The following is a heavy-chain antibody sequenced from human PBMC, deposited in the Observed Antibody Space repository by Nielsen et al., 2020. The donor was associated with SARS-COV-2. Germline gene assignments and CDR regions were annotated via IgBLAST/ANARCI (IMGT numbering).Heavy chain of an antibody. J-gene: IGHJ4*02. Sequence: SETLSLTCTVSGGSISSYYWSWIRQPPGKGLEWIGYIYYSGSTNYNPSLKSRVTISVDTSKNQSSLKLSSVTAADTAVYYCARDLGYSGYDLAFDYWGQGTLVTVSS. CDR2: IYYSGST. V-gene: IGHV4-59*01. CDR1: GGSISSYY. D-gene: IGHD5-12*01. CDR3: ARDLGYSGYDLAFDY.